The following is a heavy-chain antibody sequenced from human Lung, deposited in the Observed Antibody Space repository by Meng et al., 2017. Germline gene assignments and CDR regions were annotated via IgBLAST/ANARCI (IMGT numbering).Heavy chain of an antibody. CDR2: MNPNSGNT. D-gene: IGHD3-16*01. CDR1: GYTFPSYD. Sequence: LVRYGAEGKEPGASVKCSCKASGYTFPSYDINWVRQATGQGLEWMGWMNPNSGNTGYAQKFQGRVTMTRNTSISTAYMELSSLRSEDTAVYYCARGLLRHIGGNWFDPWGQGTLVTVSS. J-gene: IGHJ5*02. CDR3: ARGLLRHIGGNWFDP. V-gene: IGHV1-8*01.